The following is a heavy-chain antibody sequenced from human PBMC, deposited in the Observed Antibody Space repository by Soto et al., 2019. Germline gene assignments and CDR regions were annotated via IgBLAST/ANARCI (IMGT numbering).Heavy chain of an antibody. Sequence: QVHLVESGGGVVQPGTSLRLSCTASGFRFSDYGMDLVRQAPGKGLEWVSRVLYDGSKKYYADSVKGRFTISRDNPRNTLYLQMDSLRADDTAVYYCVKDLALMGGYWGQGTPVTVSS. V-gene: IGHV3-30*18. D-gene: IGHD3-16*01. CDR1: GFRFSDYG. CDR2: VLYDGSKK. J-gene: IGHJ4*02. CDR3: VKDLALMGGY.